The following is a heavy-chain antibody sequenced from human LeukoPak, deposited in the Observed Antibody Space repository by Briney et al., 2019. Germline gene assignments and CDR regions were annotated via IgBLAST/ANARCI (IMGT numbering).Heavy chain of an antibody. CDR3: AKCIAAAGTLFDY. Sequence: GGFLRLSCAASGFTFSSYAMSWVRQAPGKGLEWVSAISGSGGSTYYADSVKGRFTISRDNSKNTLYLQMNSLRAEDTAVYYCAKCIAAAGTLFDYWGQGTLVTVSS. J-gene: IGHJ4*02. CDR1: GFTFSSYA. D-gene: IGHD6-13*01. CDR2: ISGSGGST. V-gene: IGHV3-23*01.